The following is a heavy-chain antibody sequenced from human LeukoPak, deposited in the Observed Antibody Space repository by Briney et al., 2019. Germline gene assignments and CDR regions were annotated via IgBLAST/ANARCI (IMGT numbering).Heavy chain of an antibody. Sequence: GSLRLSCAASGFTFSSYAMGWVRQAPGKGLEWVSAISGSGGSTYYADSVKGRFTISRDNSKNTLYLQMNSPRAEDTAVYYCAKALSGWYGFDYWGQGTLVTVSS. CDR3: AKALSGWYGFDY. D-gene: IGHD6-19*01. V-gene: IGHV3-23*01. CDR2: ISGSGGST. CDR1: GFTFSSYA. J-gene: IGHJ4*02.